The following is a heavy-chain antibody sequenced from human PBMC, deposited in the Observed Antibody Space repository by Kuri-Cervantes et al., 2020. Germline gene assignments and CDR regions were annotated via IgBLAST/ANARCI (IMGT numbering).Heavy chain of an antibody. V-gene: IGHV3-11*01. Sequence: GGSLRLSCAVSGFTISSNYMSWVRQAPGKGLEWVSYISSSGSTIYYADSVKGRFTISRDNAKNSLYLQMNSLRAEDTAVYYCARGRPGYSSGWYYFDYWGQGTLVTVSS. J-gene: IGHJ4*02. CDR3: ARGRPGYSSGWYYFDY. CDR2: ISSSGSTI. CDR1: GFTISSNY. D-gene: IGHD6-19*01.